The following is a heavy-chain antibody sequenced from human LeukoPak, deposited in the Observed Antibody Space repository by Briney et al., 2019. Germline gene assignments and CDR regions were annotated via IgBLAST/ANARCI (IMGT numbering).Heavy chain of an antibody. CDR3: ARDHSRWELPHTRGLDP. V-gene: IGHV1-46*01. J-gene: IGHJ5*02. Sequence: GASVKVSCKASGYTFTSYYMHWVRQAPGQGLEWMGIINPSGGSTSYAQKFQGRVTMTRDTSTSTVYMELSSLRSEDTAVYYCARDHSRWELPHTRGLDPWGQGTLVTVSS. CDR2: INPSGGST. D-gene: IGHD1-26*01. CDR1: GYTFTSYY.